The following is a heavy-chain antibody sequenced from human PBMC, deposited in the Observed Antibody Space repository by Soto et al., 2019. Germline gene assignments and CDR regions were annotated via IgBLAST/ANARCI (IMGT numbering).Heavy chain of an antibody. V-gene: IGHV6-1*01. CDR2: TYYKSKWNN. D-gene: IGHD3-10*01. CDR1: RDSVSSNSAA. Sequence: SQTLSLSCAISRDSVSSNSAAWNWIRQSPSRGLEWLGRTYYKSKWNNDYALSVKSRITINADTSKNQFSLHLYAVTPEDTAVYYCTGITWFRGMDVWGQGTPVSAP. J-gene: IGHJ6*02. CDR3: TGITWFRGMDV.